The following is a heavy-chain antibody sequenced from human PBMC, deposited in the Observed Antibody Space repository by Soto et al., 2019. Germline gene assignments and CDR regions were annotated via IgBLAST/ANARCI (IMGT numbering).Heavy chain of an antibody. Sequence: SETLSLTCTVSGGSISSSSYYWGWIRQPPGKGLEWIGSIYYSGSTYYNPSLKSRVTISVDTSKNQFSLKLSSVTAADTAVYYCARHLIAAAGPNFDYWGQGTLVTVSS. CDR1: GGSISSSSYY. V-gene: IGHV4-39*01. CDR3: ARHLIAAAGPNFDY. D-gene: IGHD6-13*01. CDR2: IYYSGST. J-gene: IGHJ4*02.